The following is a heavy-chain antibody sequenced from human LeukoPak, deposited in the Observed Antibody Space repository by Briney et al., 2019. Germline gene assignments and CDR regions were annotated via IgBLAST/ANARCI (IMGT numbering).Heavy chain of an antibody. J-gene: IGHJ6*02. Sequence: GESLKISCKGSGYSFTSYWIGWVRQMPGKGLEWMGIIYPGDSDTRYSPSFQGQVTISADKSISTAYLQWSSLKASDTAMYYCATENYYDSSGRLYYYYGMDVWGQGTTVTVSS. V-gene: IGHV5-51*01. CDR2: IYPGDSDT. CDR1: GYSFTSYW. D-gene: IGHD3-22*01. CDR3: ATENYYDSSGRLYYYYGMDV.